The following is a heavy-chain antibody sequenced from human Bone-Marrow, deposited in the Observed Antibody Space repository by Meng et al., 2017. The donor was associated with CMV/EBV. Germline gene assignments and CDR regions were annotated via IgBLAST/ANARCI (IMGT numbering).Heavy chain of an antibody. Sequence: AVPGGSIRRSNWWSWVRQPPGKGLEWIGEIYHSGSTNYNPSLKSRVTISVDKSKNQFSLKLSSVTAADTAVYYCARDRKGARNWFDPWGQGTLVTVSS. J-gene: IGHJ5*02. CDR3: ARDRKGARNWFDP. V-gene: IGHV4-4*02. D-gene: IGHD5-12*01. CDR1: GGSIRRSNW. CDR2: IYHSGST.